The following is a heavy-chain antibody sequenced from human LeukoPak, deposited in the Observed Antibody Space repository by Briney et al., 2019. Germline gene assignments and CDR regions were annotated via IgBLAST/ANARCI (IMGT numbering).Heavy chain of an antibody. CDR1: GFTFDDYG. J-gene: IGHJ6*02. CDR2: VNWNGGST. V-gene: IGHV3-20*04. Sequence: PGGSLRLSCAASGFTFDDYGMSWVRQAPGKGLEWISGVNWNGGSTGYADSVKGRFTISRDNAKNTLYLQMNSLRAEDTAVYYCAKARTEGFEAVAIYYYGMDVWGQGTTVTVSS. CDR3: AKARTEGFEAVAIYYYGMDV. D-gene: IGHD6-19*01.